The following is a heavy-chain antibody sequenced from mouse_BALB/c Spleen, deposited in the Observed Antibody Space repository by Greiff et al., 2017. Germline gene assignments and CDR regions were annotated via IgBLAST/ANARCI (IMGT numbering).Heavy chain of an antibody. CDR1: GFSLTSYG. CDR3: AREGAYYGNHYFDY. CDR2: IWAGGST. J-gene: IGHJ2*01. V-gene: IGHV2-9*02. Sequence: VQLQQSGPGLVAPSQSLSITCTVSGFSLTSYGVHWVRQPPGKGLEWLGVIWAGGSTNYNSALMSRLSISKDNSKSQVFLKMNSLQTDDTAMYYCAREGAYYGNHYFDYWGQGTTLTVSS. D-gene: IGHD2-10*01.